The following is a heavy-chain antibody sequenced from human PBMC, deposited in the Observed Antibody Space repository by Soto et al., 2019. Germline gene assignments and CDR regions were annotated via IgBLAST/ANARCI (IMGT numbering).Heavy chain of an antibody. J-gene: IGHJ4*02. CDR2: IYGDNDK. Sequence: QITLKESGPSPVKPTQTLTVTCTFSGFSLSNSGVGVAWIRQPPGKALEWLALIYGDNDKRYSASLKTRHTITKDTSKNPVVLTMTNMDPVYTATYYCAPCTLPDYGDYAPGTSHVFDSWGQGTLVTVSS. CDR3: APCTLPDYGDYAPGTSHVFDS. V-gene: IGHV2-5*02. CDR1: GFSLSNSGVG. D-gene: IGHD4-17*01.